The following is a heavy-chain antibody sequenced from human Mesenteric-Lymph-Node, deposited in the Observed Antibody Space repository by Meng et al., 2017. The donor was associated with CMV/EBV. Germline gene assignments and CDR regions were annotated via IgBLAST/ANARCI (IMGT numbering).Heavy chain of an antibody. CDR3: ARTDNWVDAFDI. J-gene: IGHJ3*02. Sequence: SGPTLVKPTQTLTLTCTFSGFSLSSSRAGVSWIRQPPGKALEWLAHLFPNDEKTYSTSLRTRLTISEDTSKSQVFLTMTNMDPMDTATYFCARTDNWVDAFDIWGQGTMVTVSS. CDR1: GFSLSSSRAG. CDR2: LFPNDEK. V-gene: IGHV2-26*01. D-gene: IGHD1-20*01.